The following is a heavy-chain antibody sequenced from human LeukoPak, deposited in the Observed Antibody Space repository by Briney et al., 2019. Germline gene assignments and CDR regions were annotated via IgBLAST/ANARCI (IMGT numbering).Heavy chain of an antibody. Sequence: ASVKVSCKASGYTFTDHYMRWVRQAPGQGLEWMGIINPSGGSTSYAQKFQGRVTMTRDTSTSTVYMELSSLRSEDTAVYYCAIAENGDTVDYWGQGTLVTVSS. D-gene: IGHD4-17*01. CDR2: INPSGGST. J-gene: IGHJ4*02. CDR1: GYTFTDHY. V-gene: IGHV1-46*01. CDR3: AIAENGDTVDY.